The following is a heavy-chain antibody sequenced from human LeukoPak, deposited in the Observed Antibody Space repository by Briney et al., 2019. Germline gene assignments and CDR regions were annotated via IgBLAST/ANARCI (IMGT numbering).Heavy chain of an antibody. Sequence: GGSLRLSCAASGFTFSSYSMNWVRQAPGKGLEWVSSISSSSSYIYYADSVKSRFTISRDNAKNSLYLQMNSLRAEDTAVYYCARDVRYYYGSGSYPWWGQGTLVTVSS. V-gene: IGHV3-21*01. CDR1: GFTFSSYS. J-gene: IGHJ4*02. D-gene: IGHD3-10*01. CDR3: ARDVRYYYGSGSYPW. CDR2: ISSSSSYI.